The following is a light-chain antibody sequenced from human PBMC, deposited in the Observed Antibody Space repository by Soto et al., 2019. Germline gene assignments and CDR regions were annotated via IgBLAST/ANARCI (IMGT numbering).Light chain of an antibody. V-gene: IGLV2-11*01. CDR1: SSDIGGYDY. J-gene: IGLJ1*01. CDR3: FSYAGSFTYV. Sequence: QSALTQPRSVSGSPGQSVTISCTGTSSDIGGYDYVSWYQHHPGKAPKVMIYDVTKRPSGFPDRFSGSKSDNTASLTISGLQNEDEADYYCFSYAGSFTYVFGTGTKVTVL. CDR2: DVT.